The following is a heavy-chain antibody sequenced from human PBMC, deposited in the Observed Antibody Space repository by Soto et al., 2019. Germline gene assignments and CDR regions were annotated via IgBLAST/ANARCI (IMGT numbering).Heavy chain of an antibody. Sequence: PSETLSLTCTVSGGSISSDYWSWIRQPPGKGLEWIGNIYYSGSTNYNPSLKSRVTISVDTSKNQFSLKLSSVTAADTAVYYCARAFYGDYASGSGYTWFAPWGQRTLVTVSS. CDR2: IYYSGST. CDR1: GGSISSDY. CDR3: ARAFYGDYASGSGYTWFAP. V-gene: IGHV4-59*01. J-gene: IGHJ5*02. D-gene: IGHD4-17*01.